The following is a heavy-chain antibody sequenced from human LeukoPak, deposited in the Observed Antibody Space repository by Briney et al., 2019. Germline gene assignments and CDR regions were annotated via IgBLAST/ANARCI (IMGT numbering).Heavy chain of an antibody. Sequence: SETLSLTCTVSGGSGSSKSLSWVRQPPGKGLEWIGDIYSTGSINYTPSFESRVTISVDATKNQFSLKLGSVTAADTAVYYCARLEGARVDWGQGTLVTVSS. V-gene: IGHV4-59*08. CDR3: ARLEGARVD. D-gene: IGHD1-26*01. CDR2: IYSTGSI. CDR1: GGSGSSKS. J-gene: IGHJ4*02.